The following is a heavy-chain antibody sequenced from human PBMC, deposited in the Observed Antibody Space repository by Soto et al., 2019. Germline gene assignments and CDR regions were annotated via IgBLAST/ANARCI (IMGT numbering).Heavy chain of an antibody. CDR1: GDSVSGNSAA. Sequence: SQTLSLTCAISGDSVSGNSAAWNWIRLSPSRGLEWLARTYYRSRWYNDYAVSVRSRITVNADTSKNQFSLQLTSVTPEDTAIYYCAGTTSHHWLYMDVWGRGTQVTVSS. J-gene: IGHJ6*03. CDR2: TYYRSRWYN. CDR3: AGTTSHHWLYMDV. V-gene: IGHV6-1*01. D-gene: IGHD1-1*01.